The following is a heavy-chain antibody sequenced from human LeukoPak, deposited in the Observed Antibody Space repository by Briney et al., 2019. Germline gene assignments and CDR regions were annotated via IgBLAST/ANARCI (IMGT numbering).Heavy chain of an antibody. J-gene: IGHJ2*01. CDR1: GGSISSYY. CDR2: IYYSGST. CDR3: ARQGGGFWYFDL. Sequence: TSETLSLTCTVSGGSISSYYWSWIRQPPGKGLEWIGYIYYSGSTNYNPSLKSRVTIPVDTSKNQFSLKLSSVTAADTAVYYCARQGGGFWYFDLWGRGTLVTVSS. D-gene: IGHD6-25*01. V-gene: IGHV4-59*08.